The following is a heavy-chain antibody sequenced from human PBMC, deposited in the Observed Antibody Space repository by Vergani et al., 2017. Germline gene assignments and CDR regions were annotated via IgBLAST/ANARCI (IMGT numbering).Heavy chain of an antibody. CDR2: IIPIFGTA. V-gene: IGHV1-69*12. D-gene: IGHD2-15*01. CDR1: GGTFSSYA. J-gene: IGHJ5*02. Sequence: QVQLVQSGAEVKKPGSSVKVSCKASGGTFSSYAISWVRQAPRQGLECMGGIIPIFGTANYAQKFQGRVPITADESTSTAYMELSSLRSEDTAVYYCARYIRGAEGYCSGGSCYPPFNWCDPWGQGTLVTVSS. CDR3: ARYIRGAEGYCSGGSCYPPFNWCDP.